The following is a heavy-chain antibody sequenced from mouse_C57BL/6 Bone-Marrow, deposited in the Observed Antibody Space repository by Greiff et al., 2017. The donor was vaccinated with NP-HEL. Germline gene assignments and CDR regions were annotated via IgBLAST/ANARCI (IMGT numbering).Heavy chain of an antibody. V-gene: IGHV1-53*01. D-gene: IGHD1-1*01. CDR1: GYTFTSYW. Sequence: QVQLQQSGTELVKPGASVKLSCKASGYTFTSYWMHWVKQRPGQGLEWIGNINPSNGGTNYNEKFKSKATLTVDKSSSTAYMQLSSLTSEDSAVYSCARLADYHVSIYWYFEFGGTGTTVTVTA. J-gene: IGHJ1*03. CDR3: ARLADYHVSIYWYFEF. CDR2: INPSNGGT.